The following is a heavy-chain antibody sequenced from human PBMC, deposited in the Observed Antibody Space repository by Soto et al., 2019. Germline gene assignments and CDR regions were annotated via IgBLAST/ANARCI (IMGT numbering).Heavy chain of an antibody. CDR3: ANRLYCSGGSCYSNYYYYYMDV. J-gene: IGHJ6*03. CDR1: GFIFSSHW. CDR2: INSDGSST. D-gene: IGHD2-15*01. Sequence: GGSLRLSCAASGFIFSSHWMHWVRQAPGKGLVWVSRINSDGSSTSYADSVKGRFTISRDNSKNTLYLQMNSLRAEDTAVYYCANRLYCSGGSCYSNYYYYYMDVWGKGTTVTVSS. V-gene: IGHV3-74*01.